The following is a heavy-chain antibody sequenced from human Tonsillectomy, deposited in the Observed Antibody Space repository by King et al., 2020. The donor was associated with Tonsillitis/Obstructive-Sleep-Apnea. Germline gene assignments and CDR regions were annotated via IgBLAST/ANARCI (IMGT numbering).Heavy chain of an antibody. Sequence: QVQLQESGPGLVKPSETLSLTCTVSGGSVSSGSYYWSWIRQPPGKGLEWIGYIYYSGSTNYNPSLKSRVTISVDTSKNQFSLKLSSVTAADTAGDYCARDHDFWSGYYQGWFDPWGQGTLVTVSS. CDR1: GGSVSSGSYY. V-gene: IGHV4-61*01. J-gene: IGHJ5*02. D-gene: IGHD3-3*01. CDR2: IYYSGST. CDR3: ARDHDFWSGYYQGWFDP.